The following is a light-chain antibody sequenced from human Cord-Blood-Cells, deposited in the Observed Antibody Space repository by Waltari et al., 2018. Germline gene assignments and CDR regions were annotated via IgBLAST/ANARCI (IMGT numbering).Light chain of an antibody. J-gene: IGLJ3*02. Sequence: QSALTQPASVSGSPGQSITIYCTGTSSDVGGYNYVSWYQPHPGKAPKLMIYDVSKRPSGVSNRFSGSKSGNTASLTISGLQAEDEADYYCSSYTSSSTWVFGGGTKLTVL. CDR2: DVS. V-gene: IGLV2-14*01. CDR3: SSYTSSSTWV. CDR1: SSDVGGYNY.